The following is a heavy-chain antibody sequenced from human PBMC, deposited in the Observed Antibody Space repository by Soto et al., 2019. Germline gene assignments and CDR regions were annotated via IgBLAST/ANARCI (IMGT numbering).Heavy chain of an antibody. Sequence: QVQLQESGPGLVKPSQTLSLTCTVSGGSISSGDYYWSWIRQPPGKGLEWIGYIYDSGSTYYNSSLKSRANITLDTCKNQFSLKLTSVTAADTAVYYCARDNGVGPWGQGTLVTVSS. CDR2: IYDSGST. V-gene: IGHV4-30-4*01. J-gene: IGHJ5*02. CDR1: GGSISSGDYY. CDR3: ARDNGVGP. D-gene: IGHD2-8*01.